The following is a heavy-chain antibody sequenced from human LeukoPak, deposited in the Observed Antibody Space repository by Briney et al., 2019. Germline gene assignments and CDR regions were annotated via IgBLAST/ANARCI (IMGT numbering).Heavy chain of an antibody. CDR3: ARDRHKYNYDGSGYPPY. D-gene: IGHD3-22*01. CDR2: ISGGT. J-gene: IGHJ4*02. V-gene: IGHV1-2*02. CDR1: GYTFTGYY. Sequence: GASVKVSCKASGYTFTGYYMHWVRQAPGQGLEWMGWISGGTNYAQKFQGRVTMTRDTSISTAYMELSRLRSDDTAVYYCARDRHKYNYDGSGYPPYWGQGTLVTVSS.